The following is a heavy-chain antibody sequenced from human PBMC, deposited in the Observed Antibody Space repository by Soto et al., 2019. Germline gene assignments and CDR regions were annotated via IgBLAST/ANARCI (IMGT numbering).Heavy chain of an antibody. CDR2: IIPIFGTA. Sequence: GASVKVSCKASGGTFSSYAISWVRQAPGQGLEWMGGIIPIFGTANYAQKFQGRVTITADKSTSTAYMELSSLRSEDTAVYYCARDCPPSVTWELPPRCRYYYYGMDVWGQGTTVTVSS. CDR3: ARDCPPSVTWELPPRCRYYYYGMDV. J-gene: IGHJ6*02. V-gene: IGHV1-69*06. D-gene: IGHD1-26*01. CDR1: GGTFSSYA.